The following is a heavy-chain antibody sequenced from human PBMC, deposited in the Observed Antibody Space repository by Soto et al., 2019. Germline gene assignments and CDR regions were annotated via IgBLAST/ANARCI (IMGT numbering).Heavy chain of an antibody. CDR2: IIPIFGTA. V-gene: IGHV1-69*06. J-gene: IGHJ6*02. CDR1: GGTFSSYA. Sequence: ASVKVSCKASGGTFSSYAISWVRQAPGQGLEWMGGIIPIFGTANYAQKFQGRVTITADKSTSTAYMELSSLRSEDTAVYYCARPGGYSYGYDYYYGMDVWGQGTTVTVSS. D-gene: IGHD5-18*01. CDR3: ARPGGYSYGYDYYYGMDV.